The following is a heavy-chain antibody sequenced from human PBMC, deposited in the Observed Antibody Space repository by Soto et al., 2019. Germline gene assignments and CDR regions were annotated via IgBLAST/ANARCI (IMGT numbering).Heavy chain of an antibody. CDR3: ARGIRIAADY. D-gene: IGHD6-13*01. CDR2: IITNSSTI. CDR1: GFTFSSHW. J-gene: IGHJ4*02. V-gene: IGHV3-74*01. Sequence: PGGSLRLSCAASGFTFSSHWMHWVRQVPGKGLVWVSRIITNSSTINYADSVKGRFTISRDNAKNSLYLQMNSLRAEDTAVYYCARGIRIAADYWGQGTLVTVSS.